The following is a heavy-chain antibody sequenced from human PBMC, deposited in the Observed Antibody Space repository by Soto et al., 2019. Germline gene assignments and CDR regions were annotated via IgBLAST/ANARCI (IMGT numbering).Heavy chain of an antibody. J-gene: IGHJ5*02. CDR3: ARDRHILTGYYTLRQEYNWFDP. CDR1: GGSISSGGYS. CDR2: IYQSGST. D-gene: IGHD3-9*01. V-gene: IGHV4-30-2*01. Sequence: PSETLSLTCTVSGGSISSGGYSWSWIRQPPGKGLEWIWDIYQSGSTYYNTSLKSRVTISVDRSKNQFSLKLSSVTAADTAVYYCARDRHILTGYYTLRQEYNWFDPWGQGTLVTVSS.